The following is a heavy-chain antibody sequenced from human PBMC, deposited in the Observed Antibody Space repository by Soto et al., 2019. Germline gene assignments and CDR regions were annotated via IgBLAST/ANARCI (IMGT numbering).Heavy chain of an antibody. Sequence: ASVKVSCKASGYTFTSYYMHWVRQAPGQGLEWMGIINPSGGSTSYAQKFQGRVTMTRDTSTSTVYMELSSLRSEDTAVYYCARDNLLGRMVRGPPFDHWGQGTLVTVSS. CDR1: GYTFTSYY. CDR3: ARDNLLGRMVRGPPFDH. CDR2: INPSGGST. D-gene: IGHD3-10*01. J-gene: IGHJ4*02. V-gene: IGHV1-46*01.